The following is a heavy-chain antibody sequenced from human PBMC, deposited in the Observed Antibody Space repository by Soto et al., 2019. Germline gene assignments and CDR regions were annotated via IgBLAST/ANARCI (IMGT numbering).Heavy chain of an antibody. Sequence: GAPVKVSFKAFGYTLTSYGIHLVRPAPGQRLEWMGWINAANGDTKYSQKFQGRVTITRDTSASTAYMELSSLRSEDTAVYYCVRRHVSATGIDWFDPWGQGTLVTVSS. CDR1: GYTLTSYG. CDR2: INAANGDT. CDR3: VRRHVSATGIDWFDP. D-gene: IGHD6-13*01. V-gene: IGHV1-3*01. J-gene: IGHJ5*02.